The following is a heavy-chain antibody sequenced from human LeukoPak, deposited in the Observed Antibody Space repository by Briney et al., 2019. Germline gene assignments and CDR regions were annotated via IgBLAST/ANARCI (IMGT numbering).Heavy chain of an antibody. CDR1: GFTFTTYA. D-gene: IGHD6-19*01. CDR3: AKVVESSGPKGYYYYGMDV. V-gene: IGHV3-23*01. Sequence: GGSLRLSCAASGFTFTTYAMTWVRQAPGKGLEWVSSISGSGDSTFYADSVKGRFTISRDNSKNTLYLQMNSLRAEDTAVYYCAKVVESSGPKGYYYYGMDVWGQGTTVTVSS. J-gene: IGHJ6*02. CDR2: ISGSGDST.